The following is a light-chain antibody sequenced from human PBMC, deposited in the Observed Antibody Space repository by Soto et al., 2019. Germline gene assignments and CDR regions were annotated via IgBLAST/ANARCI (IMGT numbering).Light chain of an antibody. CDR1: QSVNAN. J-gene: IGKJ1*01. CDR2: GAS. Sequence: EVVMTQSPATLSVSPGERATLSCRASQSVNANLAWYQQKPGQAPRLLIHGASNRATGIPARFSGSGFGTEFILTISSLQSEDFAVNYYQQYNTCHRTFGQGTKVEI. V-gene: IGKV3-15*01. CDR3: QQYNTCHRT.